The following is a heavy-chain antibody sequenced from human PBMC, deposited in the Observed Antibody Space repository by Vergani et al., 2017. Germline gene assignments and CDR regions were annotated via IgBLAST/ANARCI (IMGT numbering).Heavy chain of an antibody. CDR1: GASISSNSYY. J-gene: IGHJ6*03. D-gene: IGHD3-3*01. CDR3: ARVQELYDFWSGYRVRYYYYMDV. CDR2: IRYSGPT. Sequence: QLQLQESGPGLVEPSETLSLTCTVSGASISSNSYYWGWVRQSPGNGLEWVGSIRYSGPTYYNLPLQSRTTISLDTSKNQFSLKLSSVTAADTAVYYCARVQELYDFWSGYRVRYYYYMDVWGKGTTVTVSS. V-gene: IGHV4-39*01.